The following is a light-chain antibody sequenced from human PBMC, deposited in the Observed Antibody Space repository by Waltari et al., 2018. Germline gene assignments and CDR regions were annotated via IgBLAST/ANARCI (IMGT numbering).Light chain of an antibody. J-gene: IGKJ5*01. CDR2: CAS. V-gene: IGKV1-NL1*01. Sequence: TGLESAGISSSLAWYHKKGGESTELRHYCASRLESGVPCSSSGSGSGTVYTLTISSLHPEDFATYDCQQYFGIPITFGQGPRLE. CDR3: QQYFGIPIT. CDR1: AGISSS.